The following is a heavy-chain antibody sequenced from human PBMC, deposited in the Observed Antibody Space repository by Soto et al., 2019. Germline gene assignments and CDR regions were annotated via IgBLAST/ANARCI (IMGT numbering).Heavy chain of an antibody. J-gene: IGHJ4*02. D-gene: IGHD2-2*01. CDR1: GGSISSSRYY. CDR3: ARLPNIVVVPAAIDY. Sequence: SQTLSLTCPVSGGSISSSRYYWGRIRQPPGKGLEWIGSIYYSGSTYYNPSLKSRVTISVDTSKNQFSLKLSSVTAADTAVYYCARLPNIVVVPAAIDYWGQGTLVTVSS. V-gene: IGHV4-39*01. CDR2: IYYSGST.